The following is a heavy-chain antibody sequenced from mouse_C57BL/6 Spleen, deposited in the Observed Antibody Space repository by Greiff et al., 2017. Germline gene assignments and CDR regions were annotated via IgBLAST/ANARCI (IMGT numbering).Heavy chain of an antibody. V-gene: IGHV1-82*01. CDR2: IYPGDGDT. D-gene: IGHD1-1*01. J-gene: IGHJ3*01. CDR1: GYAFSSSW. Sequence: QVQLQQSGPELVKPGASVKISCKASGYAFSSSWMNWVKQRPGKGLEWIGRIYPGDGDTNYNGKFKGKATLTADKSSSTAYMQRSSLTSEDSAVYFCAREDYYYYGSSPAWFAYWGQGTLVTVSA. CDR3: AREDYYYYGSSPAWFAY.